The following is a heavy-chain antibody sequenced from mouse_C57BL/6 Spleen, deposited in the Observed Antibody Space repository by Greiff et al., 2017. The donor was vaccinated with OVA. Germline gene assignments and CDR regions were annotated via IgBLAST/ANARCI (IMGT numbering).Heavy chain of an antibody. J-gene: IGHJ4*01. Sequence: VKLQQPGAELVKPGASVKLSCKASGYTFTSYWMHWVKQRPGQGLEWIGMIHPNSGSTNYNEKFKSKATLTVDKSSSTAYMQLSSLTSEDSAVYYCARVEDGYFAMDYWGQGTSVTVSS. CDR3: ARVEDGYFAMDY. CDR2: IHPNSGST. CDR1: GYTFTSYW. D-gene: IGHD2-3*01. V-gene: IGHV1-64*01.